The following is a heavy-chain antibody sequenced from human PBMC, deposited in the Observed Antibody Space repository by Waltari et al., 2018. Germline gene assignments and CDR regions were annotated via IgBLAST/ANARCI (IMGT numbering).Heavy chain of an antibody. CDR2: IIPIFGTA. Sequence: QVQLVQSGAEVKKPGSSVKVSCKAYAGTFSSYAISWVRQAPGQGLEWMGGIIPIFGTANYAQKFQGRVTITADESTSTAYMELSSLRSEDTAVYYCARDRVISGVYGYFDYWGQGTLVTVSS. J-gene: IGHJ4*02. CDR1: AGTFSSYA. D-gene: IGHD4-17*01. V-gene: IGHV1-69*12. CDR3: ARDRVISGVYGYFDY.